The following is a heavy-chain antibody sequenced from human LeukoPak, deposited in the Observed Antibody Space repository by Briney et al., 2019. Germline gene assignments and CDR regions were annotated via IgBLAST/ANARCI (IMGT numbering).Heavy chain of an antibody. CDR1: GFTFSTYW. V-gene: IGHV3-7*01. CDR3: ARVIVAAVAAGFDY. J-gene: IGHJ4*02. CDR2: IKQDGSEK. Sequence: PGGSLRLSCAASGFTFSTYWMNWVRQAPGKGLEWVANIKQDGSEKYYVDSVKGRFTISRDNAKNSLYLQMNSLRAEDTAVYYCARVIVAAVAAGFDYWGQGTLVTVSS. D-gene: IGHD6-13*01.